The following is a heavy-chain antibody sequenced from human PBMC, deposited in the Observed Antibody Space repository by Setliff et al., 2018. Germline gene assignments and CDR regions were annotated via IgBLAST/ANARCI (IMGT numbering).Heavy chain of an antibody. CDR2: IKQDGSEK. CDR1: GFTFSRYW. Sequence: PGGSLRLSCAASGFTFSRYWMSWVRQAPGKGLEWVANIKQDGSEKYYVDSVKGRFTISRDNAKNSLYLQMNSLRAEDTAVYYCARPLSSSWYVGLDSWGQGTLVTVSS. D-gene: IGHD6-13*01. CDR3: ARPLSSSWYVGLDS. V-gene: IGHV3-7*01. J-gene: IGHJ4*02.